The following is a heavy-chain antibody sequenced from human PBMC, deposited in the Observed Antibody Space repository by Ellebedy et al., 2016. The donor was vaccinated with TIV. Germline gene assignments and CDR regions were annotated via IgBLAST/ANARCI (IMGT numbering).Heavy chain of an antibody. CDR2: MNPNSGNT. J-gene: IGHJ6*02. Sequence: ASVKVSCKASGYTFTSYDINWVRQATGQGLEWMGWMNPNSGNTGYAQKFQGRVTMTRNTSISTAYMELSSLRSEDTAVYYCARGTSITIFGVVTHHYYYGMDVWGQGTTVTVSS. D-gene: IGHD3-3*01. V-gene: IGHV1-8*01. CDR1: GYTFTSYD. CDR3: ARGTSITIFGVVTHHYYYGMDV.